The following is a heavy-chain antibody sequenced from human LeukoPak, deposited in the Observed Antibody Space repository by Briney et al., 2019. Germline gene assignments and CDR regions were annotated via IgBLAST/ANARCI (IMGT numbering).Heavy chain of an antibody. Sequence: SQTLSLTCTVSGGSISSGDYYWSWIRQPPGKGLEWIGYIYYSGSTYYNPSLKSRVTISVDTSKNQFSLKLSSVTAADTAVYYCARNGDIVLMVYGAWSYWGQGTLVTVSS. CDR1: GGSISSGDYY. CDR3: ARNGDIVLMVYGAWSY. CDR2: IYYSGST. D-gene: IGHD2-8*01. J-gene: IGHJ4*02. V-gene: IGHV4-30-4*08.